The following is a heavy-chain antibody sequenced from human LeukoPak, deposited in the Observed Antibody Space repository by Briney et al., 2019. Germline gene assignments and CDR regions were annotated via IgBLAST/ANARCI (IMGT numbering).Heavy chain of an antibody. V-gene: IGHV5-51*01. Sequence: GESLKISCEGSGNGFSTYWTGWVRQMSGKGLEWMGIIYPGDSDARYSPSFQGQVTISADKSISTAYLQWSSLKASDTAMYYCATPRGEWELLPSDWGQGTMVTVSS. CDR3: ATPRGEWELLPSD. CDR1: GNGFSTYW. J-gene: IGHJ3*01. D-gene: IGHD1-26*01. CDR2: IYPGDSDA.